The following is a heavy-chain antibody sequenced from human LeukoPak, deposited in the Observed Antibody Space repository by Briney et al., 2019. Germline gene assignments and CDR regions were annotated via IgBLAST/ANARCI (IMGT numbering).Heavy chain of an antibody. CDR3: AKWGDYDILSGYYVSDF. V-gene: IGHV3-23*01. Sequence: GGSLRLSCAASGFIFSKYAMSWVRQAPGKGGEWVSAIGGGDGGTYYADSVKGGFTVYRDYHKNTLYLQMNTLRVEDTAVYYFAKWGDYDILSGYYVSDFWGHGTLVTVSS. D-gene: IGHD3-9*01. CDR1: GFIFSKYA. CDR2: IGGGDGGT. J-gene: IGHJ5*01.